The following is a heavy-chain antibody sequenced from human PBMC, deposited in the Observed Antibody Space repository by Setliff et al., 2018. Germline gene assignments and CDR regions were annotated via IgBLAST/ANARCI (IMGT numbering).Heavy chain of an antibody. D-gene: IGHD6-6*01. CDR2: IYYNGTT. Sequence: PSETLSLTCAVSGYSISNGFYWGWIRQSPGKGLEWIGYIYYNGTTRYSPSLKSRVTMSVDTSKNQFSLKLSSVTAADTAVYYCARGSSSGTYYYYYYGMDVWGQGATVTVSS. CDR3: ARGSSSGTYYYYYYGMDV. J-gene: IGHJ6*02. V-gene: IGHV4-28*03. CDR1: GYSISNGFY.